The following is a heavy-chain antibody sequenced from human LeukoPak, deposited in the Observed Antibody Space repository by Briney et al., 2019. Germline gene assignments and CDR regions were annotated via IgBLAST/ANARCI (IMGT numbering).Heavy chain of an antibody. V-gene: IGHV3-11*01. CDR2: ITTSGSST. Sequence: PGGSLRLSCAASGFSFSDYYMSWVRQAPGKGLGWISYITTSGSSTKYADSVKGRFTISRDNAKNPVVLQMNSLRAEDTAVYYCTRERRGSYYAFESWGQGTLVSVSS. D-gene: IGHD3-16*01. CDR3: TRERRGSYYAFES. J-gene: IGHJ4*02. CDR1: GFSFSDYY.